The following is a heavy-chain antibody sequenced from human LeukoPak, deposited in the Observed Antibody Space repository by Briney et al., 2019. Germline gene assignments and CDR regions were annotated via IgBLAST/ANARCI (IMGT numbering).Heavy chain of an antibody. CDR1: GGSISISNYY. J-gene: IGHJ4*02. CDR2: IYYTGSS. V-gene: IGHV4-39*01. D-gene: IGHD5-24*01. CDR3: ARLGDGDNLRYFDY. Sequence: SETLSLTCTVSGGSISISNYYWCWIRQPPGKGXXXXXXIYYTGSSYYTPSLKGRVTMFVDTPENQFSLKLSSVTAADTAVYYCARLGDGDNLRYFDYWGQGTLVTVSS.